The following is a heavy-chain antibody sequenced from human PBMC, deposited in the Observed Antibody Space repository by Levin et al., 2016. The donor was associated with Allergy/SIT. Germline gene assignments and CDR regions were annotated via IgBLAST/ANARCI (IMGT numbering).Heavy chain of an antibody. CDR3: AGSERGAARSSYYGMDV. CDR2: IYYSGST. D-gene: IGHD6-6*01. V-gene: IGHV4-31*02. J-gene: IGHJ6*02. Sequence: WIRQPPGKGLEWIGYIYYSGSTYYNPSLKSRVTISVDTSKNQFSLKLSSVTAADTAVYYCAGSERGAARSSYYGMDVWGQGTTVTVSS.